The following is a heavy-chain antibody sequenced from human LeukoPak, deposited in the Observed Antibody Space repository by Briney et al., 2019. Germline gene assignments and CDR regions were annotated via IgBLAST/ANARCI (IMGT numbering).Heavy chain of an antibody. Sequence: SETLSLTCAVYGGSFSGYYWNWIRQSPGKGLEWIGEINHSGSTNYNPSLKSRVTISVDTSKNQFSLKLSSVTAADTAVYYCARQGVIVVVPAARSYMDVWGKGTTVTISS. D-gene: IGHD2-2*01. CDR1: GGSFSGYY. CDR3: ARQGVIVVVPAARSYMDV. V-gene: IGHV4-34*01. J-gene: IGHJ6*03. CDR2: INHSGST.